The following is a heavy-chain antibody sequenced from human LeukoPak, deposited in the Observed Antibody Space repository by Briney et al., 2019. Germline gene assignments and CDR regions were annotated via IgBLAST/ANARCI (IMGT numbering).Heavy chain of an antibody. V-gene: IGHV3-20*04. Sequence: GGSLRLSCAASGFTFDDYGMSWVRQAPGKGLEWVSGISWNGGSTGYADSVKGRFTISRDNAKNSLYLQMNSLRAEDTALYYCAREKDGYSSSRWFDPWGQGTLVTVSS. J-gene: IGHJ5*02. CDR3: AREKDGYSSSRWFDP. D-gene: IGHD6-6*01. CDR2: ISWNGGST. CDR1: GFTFDDYG.